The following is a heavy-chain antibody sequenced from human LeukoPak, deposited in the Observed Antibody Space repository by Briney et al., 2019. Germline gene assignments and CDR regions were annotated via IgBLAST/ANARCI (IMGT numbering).Heavy chain of an antibody. Sequence: SETLSPTCTVSGDSISGSSDYWGWIRQPPGKGLEWIGSIYYSGNTYYNPSLKSRVTISVDTSKNQFSLKLSSVTAADTAVYYWARGGQGRIAVADGGFDYWGQGTLVTVSS. D-gene: IGHD6-19*01. CDR3: ARGGQGRIAVADGGFDY. CDR2: IYYSGNT. CDR1: GDSISGSSDY. V-gene: IGHV4-39*07. J-gene: IGHJ4*02.